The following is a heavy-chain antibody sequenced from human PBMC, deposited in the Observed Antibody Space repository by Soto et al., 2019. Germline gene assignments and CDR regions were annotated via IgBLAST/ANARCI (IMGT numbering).Heavy chain of an antibody. J-gene: IGHJ4*02. CDR1: GFTFSSYA. CDR2: ISGSGGST. V-gene: IGHV3-23*01. Sequence: EVQLLESGGGVVQPGGSLRLSCAASGFTFSSYAMSWVRQAPGKGLEWVSAISGSGGSTYYADSVKGRFTISRDNSKNTLYLQMNSLRAEDTAVYYCAKDCTNGVCYTDFDYWGQGTLVTVSS. D-gene: IGHD2-8*01. CDR3: AKDCTNGVCYTDFDY.